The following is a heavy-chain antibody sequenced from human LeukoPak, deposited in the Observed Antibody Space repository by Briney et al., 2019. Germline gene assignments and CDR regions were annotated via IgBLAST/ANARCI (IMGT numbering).Heavy chain of an antibody. V-gene: IGHV7-4-1*02. J-gene: IGHJ4*02. CDR2: INTNAGNP. CDR1: GYTFTTYA. Sequence: GASVKVSFKASGYTFTTYAMNWVRQAPGQGLEWMGWINTNAGNPTYAQGFTGRFVFSLDTSISTAYLQISSLKAEDTAVYYCARESPERNFDYWGQGTLVTVSS. CDR3: ARESPERNFDY.